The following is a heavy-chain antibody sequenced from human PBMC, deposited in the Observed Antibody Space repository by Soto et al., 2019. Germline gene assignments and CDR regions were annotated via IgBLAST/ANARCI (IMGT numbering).Heavy chain of an antibody. D-gene: IGHD6-13*01. V-gene: IGHV3-30-3*01. CDR3: ARGSRVSWGSDDAFDI. Sequence: QVQLVESGGGVVQPGRSLRLSCAASGFTFNNYAVHWVRQAPGKGLEWVAVISYDGINKYYADSVKGRFTISRDNSQNTLYLQMNSLRPEDTAVYYCARGSRVSWGSDDAFDIWGQGTMVTVSP. CDR1: GFTFNNYA. CDR2: ISYDGINK. J-gene: IGHJ3*02.